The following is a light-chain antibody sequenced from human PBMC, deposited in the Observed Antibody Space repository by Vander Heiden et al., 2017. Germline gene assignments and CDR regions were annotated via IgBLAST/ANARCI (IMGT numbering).Light chain of an antibody. CDR3: HQDDNSPGT. Sequence: EVVLTQSPGTLSLSPGERATLSCRASQYVNSMCLGWYQQKPGQAPRLLIYGASSRATGIPDRFSGSGSGTDFTLTISRLEPEDFAVYYCHQDDNSPGTFGQGTKVEIK. CDR2: GAS. V-gene: IGKV3-20*01. CDR1: QYVNSMC. J-gene: IGKJ1*01.